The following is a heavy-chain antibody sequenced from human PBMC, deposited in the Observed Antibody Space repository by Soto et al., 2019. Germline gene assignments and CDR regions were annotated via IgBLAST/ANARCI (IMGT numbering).Heavy chain of an antibody. CDR1: GGSISSGGYY. J-gene: IGHJ2*01. CDR3: ARDRPYCSGGSCDHKQWYFDL. V-gene: IGHV4-31*01. CDR2: IYYSGST. D-gene: IGHD2-15*01. Sequence: QVQLQESGPGLVKPSQTLSLTCTVSGGSISSGGYYWSWIRQHPGKGLEWIGYIYYSGSTYYNPSLKCPVTISVDTSKNQFSLKLSSVTAADTAVYYCARDRPYCSGGSCDHKQWYFDLWGRGTLVTVSS.